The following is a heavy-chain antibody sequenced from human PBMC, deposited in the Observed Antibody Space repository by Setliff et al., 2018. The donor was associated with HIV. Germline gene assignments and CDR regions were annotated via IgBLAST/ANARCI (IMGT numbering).Heavy chain of an antibody. D-gene: IGHD2-21*02. Sequence: SETLSLTCSVSGGSINSDNYYWGWIRQAPGKGLEWIGSIYYSGTTYYNPSLRGRVTISVDRSRNQFSLTLNSVTAADTAVYYCATTYCRGADCPQMYDYWGQGTLVTVSS. J-gene: IGHJ4*02. CDR3: ATTYCRGADCPQMYDY. CDR1: GGSINSDNYY. V-gene: IGHV4-39*01. CDR2: IYYSGTT.